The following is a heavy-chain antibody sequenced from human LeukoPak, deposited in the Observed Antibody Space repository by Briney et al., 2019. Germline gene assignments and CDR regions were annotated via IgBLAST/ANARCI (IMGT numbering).Heavy chain of an antibody. V-gene: IGHV3-7*01. CDR3: ARRRYSGSSQHFDY. J-gene: IGHJ4*02. D-gene: IGHD1-26*01. CDR1: GFTFNSYW. Sequence: GSLRLSCSASGFTFNSYWMSWVRQAPGKGLEWVANIKQDGSEKYYVDSVKGRFTISRDNAKNSLYLQMNSLRAEDTAVYYCARRRYSGSSQHFDYWGQGTLVTVSS. CDR2: IKQDGSEK.